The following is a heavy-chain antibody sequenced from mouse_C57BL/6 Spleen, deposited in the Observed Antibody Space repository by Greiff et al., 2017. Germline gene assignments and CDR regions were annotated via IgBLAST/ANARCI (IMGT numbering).Heavy chain of an antibody. CDR1: GYTFTSYW. D-gene: IGHD2-5*01. J-gene: IGHJ2*01. V-gene: IGHV1-5*01. CDR3: TRDSNYEKYYFDY. Sequence: VQLKQSGTVLARPGASVKMSCKTSGYTFTSYWMHWVKQRPGQGLEWIGAIYPGNSDTSYNQKFKGKAKLTAVTSASTAYMELSSLTNEDSAVYYCTRDSNYEKYYFDYWGQGTTLTVSS. CDR2: IYPGNSDT.